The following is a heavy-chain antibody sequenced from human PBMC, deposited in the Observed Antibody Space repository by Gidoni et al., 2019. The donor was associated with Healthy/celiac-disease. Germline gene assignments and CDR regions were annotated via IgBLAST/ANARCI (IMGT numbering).Heavy chain of an antibody. V-gene: IGHV3-23*01. CDR2: ISGRGGST. D-gene: IGHD2-2*01. CDR3: AKGECSSTSCSYVY. Sequence: EVQLLESGGGLVQPGGSLRLPCAASGFTFSSYAMSWVRQAPGKGLEWVSAISGRGGSTYYADSVKGRFTISRDNSKNTLYLQMNSLRAEDTAVYYCAKGECSSTSCSYVYWGQGTLVTVSS. CDR1: GFTFSSYA. J-gene: IGHJ4*02.